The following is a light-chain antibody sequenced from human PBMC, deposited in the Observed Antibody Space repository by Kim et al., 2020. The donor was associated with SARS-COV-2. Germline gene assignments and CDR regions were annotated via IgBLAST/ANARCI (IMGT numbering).Light chain of an antibody. Sequence: QSVTISCTGTSSDVGGYNYVSWYQQHPGKAPKLMIYEVSKRPSGVPDRFSGSKSGNTASLTVSGLQAEDEADYYCSSYAGSNNFWVFGGGTKLTVL. J-gene: IGLJ3*02. CDR3: SSYAGSNNFWV. CDR1: SSDVGGYNY. CDR2: EVS. V-gene: IGLV2-8*01.